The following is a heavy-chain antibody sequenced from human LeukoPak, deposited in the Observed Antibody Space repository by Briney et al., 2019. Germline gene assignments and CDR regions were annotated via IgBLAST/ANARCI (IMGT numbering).Heavy chain of an antibody. Sequence: SETLSLTCAVSGYSVNSAYYWGWIRQPPGKGLEWIGTVYHSGTTYYNPSLKNRVTISVDTSKNQFSLKLTSVTAADTAVYYCARLVPTTGYFDSWGQGTLVTVSS. CDR1: GYSVNSAYY. D-gene: IGHD1-1*01. CDR3: ARLVPTTGYFDS. V-gene: IGHV4-38-2*01. CDR2: VYHSGTT. J-gene: IGHJ4*02.